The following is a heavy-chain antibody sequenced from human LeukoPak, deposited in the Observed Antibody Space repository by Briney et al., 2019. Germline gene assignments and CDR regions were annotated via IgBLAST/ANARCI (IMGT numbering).Heavy chain of an antibody. V-gene: IGHV3-11*01. J-gene: IGHJ3*02. D-gene: IGHD6-13*01. Sequence: PGGSLRLSCAASGFTFSDYYMSWIRQAPGKGLGWVSYISSSGSTIYYADSVKGRFTISRDNAKNSLYLQMNSLRAEDTAVYYCARDFGSWYRAFDIWGQGTMVTVSS. CDR3: ARDFGSWYRAFDI. CDR2: ISSSGSTI. CDR1: GFTFSDYY.